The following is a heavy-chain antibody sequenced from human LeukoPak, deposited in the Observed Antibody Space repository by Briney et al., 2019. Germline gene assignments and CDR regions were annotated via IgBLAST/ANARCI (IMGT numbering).Heavy chain of an antibody. CDR3: ARDGSYCSSTSCYGYFDL. V-gene: IGHV3-7*01. CDR1: GFTFSTYW. D-gene: IGHD2-2*01. CDR2: IREDGSET. J-gene: IGHJ2*01. Sequence: GGCLRLSCAASGFTFSTYWMTWVRQAPGKGLEWVANIREDGSETHYVDSVKGRFTISRDNAKNSLYLQMNSLRAEDTAVYYCARDGSYCSSTSCYGYFDLWGRGTLVTVSS.